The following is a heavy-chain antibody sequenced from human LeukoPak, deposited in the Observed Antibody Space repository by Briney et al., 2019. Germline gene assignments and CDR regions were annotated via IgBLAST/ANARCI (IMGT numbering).Heavy chain of an antibody. CDR1: GFTFSDYY. D-gene: IGHD3-9*01. V-gene: IGHV3-11*01. CDR2: ITSSGNTI. J-gene: IGHJ2*01. CDR3: ARDPSLTGLWYFDL. Sequence: PGGSLRLSCAASGFTFSDYYMSWIRQAPGKGLEWVSYITSSGNTIYHEDSMKGRFTISRDNAKNSLYLQMNSLRAEDTAVYYCARDPSLTGLWYFDLWGRGTLVTVSS.